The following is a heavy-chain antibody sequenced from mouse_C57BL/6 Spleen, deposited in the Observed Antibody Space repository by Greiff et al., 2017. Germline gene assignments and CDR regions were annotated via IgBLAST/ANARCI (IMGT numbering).Heavy chain of an antibody. J-gene: IGHJ1*03. CDR2: IYPGDGDT. CDR1: GYAFSSSW. D-gene: IGHD2-4*01. V-gene: IGHV1-82*01. CDR3: AREGDYDGYFDV. Sequence: VQLQQSGPELVKPGASVKISCTASGYAFSSSWMNWVKQRPGKGLEWIGRIYPGDGDTNYNGKFKGKATLTANKSSSTAYMQLSSLASEDSAVYFCAREGDYDGYFDVWGTGTTVTVSS.